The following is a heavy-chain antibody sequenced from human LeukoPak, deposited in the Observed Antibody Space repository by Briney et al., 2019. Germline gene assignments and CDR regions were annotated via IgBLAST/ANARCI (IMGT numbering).Heavy chain of an antibody. Sequence: GGSLRLSCAASGFTFSSYAMHWVRQAPGKGLEWVAVISYDGSNKYYADSVKGRFTISRDNSKNTLYLQMNSLRAEDTAVYYCARDQGGSSGWSESFDYWGQGTLVTVSS. J-gene: IGHJ4*02. CDR3: ARDQGGSSGWSESFDY. D-gene: IGHD6-19*01. CDR1: GFTFSSYA. V-gene: IGHV3-30-3*01. CDR2: ISYDGSNK.